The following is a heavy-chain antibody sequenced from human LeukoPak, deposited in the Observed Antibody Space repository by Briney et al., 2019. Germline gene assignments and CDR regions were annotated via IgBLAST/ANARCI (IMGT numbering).Heavy chain of an antibody. CDR3: ATGLKEYYYDSSGYYSPDY. CDR1: GYTLTELS. V-gene: IGHV1-24*01. J-gene: IGHJ4*02. D-gene: IGHD3-22*01. CDR2: FDPEDGET. Sequence: GTSVKVSCKVSGYTLTELSMHWVRQAPGKGLEWMGGFDPEDGETIYAQKFQGRVTMTEDTSTDTAYMELSSLRSEDTAVYYCATGLKEYYYDSSGYYSPDYWGQGTLVTVSS.